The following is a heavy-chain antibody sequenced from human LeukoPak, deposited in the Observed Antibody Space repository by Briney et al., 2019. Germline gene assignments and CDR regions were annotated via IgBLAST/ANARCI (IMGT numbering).Heavy chain of an antibody. J-gene: IGHJ4*02. CDR3: ARGRATTFGKTFRFFVY. V-gene: IGHV4-34*01. D-gene: IGHD1-26*01. CDR1: GESFSGHY. CDR2: IHHSRST. Sequence: PSETLSLTCAVYGESFSGHYWSRIRQPPGKGLEWIGEIHHSRSTNYNASLKSRDTISVDTPQNQFSVKQRSVTAADQAFFYCARGRATTFGKTFRFFVYWGQGTLVTVSS.